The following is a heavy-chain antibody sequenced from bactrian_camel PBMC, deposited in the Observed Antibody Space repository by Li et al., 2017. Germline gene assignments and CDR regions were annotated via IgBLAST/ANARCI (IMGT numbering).Heavy chain of an antibody. J-gene: IGHJ4*01. CDR2: IDRDGMS. CDR1: AVTYKKYT. D-gene: IGHD6*01. Sequence: HVQLVESGGGSVQAGGSLRLSCTASAVTYKKYTMGWFRQAPGEEREAVAAIDRDGMSVVADSVKGRFTVTQDYAQNTVYLQMNALKPEDTAMYYCAARLPLSGCGLAAFPDGYWGRGTQVTVS. V-gene: IGHV3S53*01. CDR3: AARLPLSGCGLAAFPDGY.